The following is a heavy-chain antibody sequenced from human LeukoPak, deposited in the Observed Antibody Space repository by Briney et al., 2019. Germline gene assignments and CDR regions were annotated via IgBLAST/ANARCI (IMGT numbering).Heavy chain of an antibody. CDR2: IYPGDSDT. CDR3: ARHRDYGGTTDFDY. Sequence: GESLKISRKGSGYSFISHWIGWVRQVPGKGLEWMGIIYPGDSDTRYSPSFQGQVTISADKSISTAYLQWSSLKASDTAMYYCARHRDYGGTTDFDYWGQGTLVTVSS. D-gene: IGHD4-23*01. V-gene: IGHV5-51*01. J-gene: IGHJ4*02. CDR1: GYSFISHW.